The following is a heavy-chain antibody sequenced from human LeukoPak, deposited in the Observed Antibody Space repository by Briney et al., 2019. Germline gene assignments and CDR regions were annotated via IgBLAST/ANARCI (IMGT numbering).Heavy chain of an antibody. CDR3: ASWSSGSPPTNI. D-gene: IGHD6-19*01. V-gene: IGHV3-7*01. CDR2: IKQDGSEK. CDR1: GFTFSSYW. Sequence: GGSLRLSCAASGFTFSSYWVSWVRQAPGKGLEWVANIKQDGSEKYYVDSVKGRFTISRDNAKNSLYLQMNSLRAEDTAVYYCASWSSGSPPTNIWGQGTLVTVSS. J-gene: IGHJ4*02.